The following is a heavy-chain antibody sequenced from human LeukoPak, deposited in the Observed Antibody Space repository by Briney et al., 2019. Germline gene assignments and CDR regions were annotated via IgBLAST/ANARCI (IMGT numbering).Heavy chain of an antibody. CDR1: GGTFSSYA. J-gene: IGHJ4*02. CDR3: ARVTAEAGAGYRNSYYFDY. V-gene: IGHV1-69*13. CDR2: IIPIFGTA. D-gene: IGHD3-16*02. Sequence: ASVNVSCKASGGTFSSYAISWVRQAPGQGLEWMGGIIPIFGTANYAQKFQGRVTITADESTSTAYMELSSLRSEDTAVYYCARVTAEAGAGYRNSYYFDYWGQGTLVTVSS.